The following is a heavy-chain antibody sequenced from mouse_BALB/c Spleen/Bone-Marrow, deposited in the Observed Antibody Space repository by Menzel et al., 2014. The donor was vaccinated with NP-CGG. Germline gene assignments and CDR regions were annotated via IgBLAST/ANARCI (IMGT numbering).Heavy chain of an antibody. Sequence: VQLKESGAELVEPGASVKLSCTASGFNIKDTYMHWVKQRPEQGLEWIGRIDPANGNTKYDPKFQGKATITADTSSNTAYLQLSSLTSEDTAVYYCASYYYGSSLFAYWGQGTLVTVSA. J-gene: IGHJ3*01. CDR3: ASYYYGSSLFAY. CDR2: IDPANGNT. V-gene: IGHV14-3*02. CDR1: GFNIKDTY. D-gene: IGHD1-1*01.